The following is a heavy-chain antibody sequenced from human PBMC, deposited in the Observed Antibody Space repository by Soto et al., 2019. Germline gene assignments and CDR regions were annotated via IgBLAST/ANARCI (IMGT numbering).Heavy chain of an antibody. CDR3: ASRWGEGRVDY. CDR2: IYHSGNT. D-gene: IGHD3-10*01. V-gene: IGHV4-4*02. Sequence: QVQLQESGPGLVKPSGTLSLTCAVSGGSISSSNWWSWVRQPPGKGLEWIGEIYHSGNTNYNPSLNTRVTMAVDTSRNQFSLKLSSVTAADTAVYYCASRWGEGRVDYWGQGTLVTVSS. J-gene: IGHJ4*02. CDR1: GGSISSSNW.